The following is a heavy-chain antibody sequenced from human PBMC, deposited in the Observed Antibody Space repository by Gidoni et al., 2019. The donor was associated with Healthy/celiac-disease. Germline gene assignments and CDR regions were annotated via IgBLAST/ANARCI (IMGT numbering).Heavy chain of an antibody. CDR2: ISGSGGST. CDR1: GFTFSSYA. V-gene: IGHV3-23*01. Sequence: EVQLLESGGGLVQPGGSLRLSCAASGFTFSSYAMCWVRQAPGKGLEWVSAISGSGGSTYYADSVKGRFNISRDNSKNTLYLQMNSLRAEDTAVYYCAKVGDPRGWAYFDYWGQGTLVTVSS. D-gene: IGHD3-16*01. J-gene: IGHJ4*02. CDR3: AKVGDPRGWAYFDY.